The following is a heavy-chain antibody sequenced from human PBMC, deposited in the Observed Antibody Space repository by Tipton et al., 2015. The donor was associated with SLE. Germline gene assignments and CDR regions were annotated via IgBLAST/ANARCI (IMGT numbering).Heavy chain of an antibody. V-gene: IGHV7-4-1*02. CDR1: GYTFTTYG. Sequence: QSGAEVKKPGASVRVSCKASGYTFTTYGISWVRQAPGQGLEWMGWINTNTGNPTYAQGLTGRFVFSLDTSVSTAYLQITSLKAEDTAEYYCAKDREAYSGSFDYWGQGTPVTVSS. D-gene: IGHD1-26*01. CDR3: AKDREAYSGSFDY. J-gene: IGHJ4*02. CDR2: INTNTGNP.